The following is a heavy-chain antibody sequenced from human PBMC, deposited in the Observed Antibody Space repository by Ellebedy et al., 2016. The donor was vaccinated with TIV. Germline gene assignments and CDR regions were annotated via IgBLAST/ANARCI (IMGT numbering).Heavy chain of an antibody. CDR3: AKGNGVPGPEPLDY. V-gene: IGHV3-66*01. Sequence: GESLKISCAASGFIVSANYMSWVRQAPGKGLEWLSVIYFGGTILYADSVQGRFTISKDNTKNTVYLQMNSLRAEDTAVYYCAKGNGVPGPEPLDYWGQGTLVTVSS. D-gene: IGHD1-14*01. CDR1: GFIVSANY. J-gene: IGHJ4*02. CDR2: IYFGGTI.